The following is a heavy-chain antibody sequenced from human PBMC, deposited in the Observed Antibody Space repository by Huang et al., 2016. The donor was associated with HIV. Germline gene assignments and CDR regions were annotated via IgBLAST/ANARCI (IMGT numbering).Heavy chain of an antibody. D-gene: IGHD6-19*01. CDR2: IYYSGST. CDR3: ARQDTSGWYADPYYFDY. CDR1: GGSISTSGYY. J-gene: IGHJ4*02. Sequence: QLQLQESGPGLVKPSETLSLTCTVSGGSISTSGYYWGWIRQPPGKGLELIWSIYYSGSTSYNPSRKSRVTISVDTSKSQFSLKLSSVTAADTAVYYCARQDTSGWYADPYYFDYWGQGTLVTVSS. V-gene: IGHV4-39*01.